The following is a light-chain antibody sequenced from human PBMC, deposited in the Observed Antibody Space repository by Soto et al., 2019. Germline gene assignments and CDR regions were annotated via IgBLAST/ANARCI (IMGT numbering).Light chain of an antibody. V-gene: IGKV3-15*01. CDR2: GAS. J-gene: IGKJ2*01. CDR1: QSVSSD. CDR3: QQYNKWYT. Sequence: EIVMTQSPATLSVSLGERATLSCRASQSVSSDLAWYQQKPGQDPRLLIYGASTRATGIPARFSGSGSGTEFTLTISSLQSEDFAVYYCQQYNKWYTFGQGTKLEIK.